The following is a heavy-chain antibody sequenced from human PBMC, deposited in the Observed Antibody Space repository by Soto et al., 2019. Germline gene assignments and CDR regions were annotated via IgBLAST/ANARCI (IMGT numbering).Heavy chain of an antibody. CDR1: GGSVSSGSYY. CDR3: ARDSGAVTPEGYYYYYGMDV. J-gene: IGHJ6*02. D-gene: IGHD4-4*01. CDR2: IYYSGST. V-gene: IGHV4-61*01. Sequence: KSSETLSLTCTVSGGSVSSGSYYWSWIRQPPGKGLEWIGYIYYSGSTNYNPSLKSRVTISVDTSKNQFSLKLSSVTAADTAVYYCARDSGAVTPEGYYYYYGMDVWGQGTTVTVSS.